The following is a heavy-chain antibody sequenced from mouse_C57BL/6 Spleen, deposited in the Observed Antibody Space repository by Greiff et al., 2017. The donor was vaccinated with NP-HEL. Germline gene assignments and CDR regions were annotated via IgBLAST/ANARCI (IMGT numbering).Heavy chain of an antibody. CDR3: ARGHNWGFAD. J-gene: IGHJ3*01. D-gene: IGHD4-1*02. Sequence: DVQLQESGPGLVKPSQSLSLTCSVTGFSITSGYYWYWIRQFPGNQLEWMGFISYDGSNNYTPTLKNPISITRDTSNNQFFLKLNSVTTEDTATYYCARGHNWGFADWGQGTLVTVSA. CDR1: GFSITSGYY. V-gene: IGHV3-6*01. CDR2: ISYDGSN.